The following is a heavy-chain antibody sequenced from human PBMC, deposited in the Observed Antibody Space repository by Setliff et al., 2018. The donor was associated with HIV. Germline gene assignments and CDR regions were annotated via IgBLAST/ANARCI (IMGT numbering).Heavy chain of an antibody. CDR3: ARGKGGLVGPAEFDY. CDR2: INHTGNT. D-gene: IGHD1-26*01. V-gene: IGHV4-34*01. J-gene: IGHJ4*02. Sequence: SETLSLTCAVYGGSFSGYHWNWIRQFPGKGLEWIGEINHTGNTQYNPSLKSRVTISEETSKNQFSLKLKSVTAADTAIYFCARGKGGLVGPAEFDYWGPGTLVTVS. CDR1: GGSFSGYH.